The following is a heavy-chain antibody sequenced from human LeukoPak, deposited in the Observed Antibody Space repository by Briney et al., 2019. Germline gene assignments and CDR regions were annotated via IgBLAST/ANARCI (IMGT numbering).Heavy chain of an antibody. CDR3: AKEGPYCGGDCYYDY. D-gene: IGHD2-21*02. J-gene: IGHJ4*02. Sequence: PGRSLRLSCAASGFTLSSYGMHWVRQAPGKGLEWVAVISYDGSNKYYADSVKGRFTISRDNSKNTLYLQMNSLRAEDTAVYYCAKEGPYCGGDCYYDYWGQGTLVTVSS. V-gene: IGHV3-30*18. CDR2: ISYDGSNK. CDR1: GFTLSSYG.